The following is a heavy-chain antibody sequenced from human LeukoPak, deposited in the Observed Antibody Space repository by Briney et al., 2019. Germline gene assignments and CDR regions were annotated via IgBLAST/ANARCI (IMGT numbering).Heavy chain of an antibody. V-gene: IGHV3-74*03. CDR2: INSDGSSE. CDR3: AREDPYSEGMDV. CDR1: GFTFSSYW. J-gene: IGHJ6*02. D-gene: IGHD3-9*01. Sequence: PGGSLRLSCAASGFTFSSYWMHWVRQAPGKGLVWASRINSDGSSETYADSVKGRFTISRDNAKNTLYVQMNSLRAEDTAVYYCAREDPYSEGMDVRGQGTSVTVSS.